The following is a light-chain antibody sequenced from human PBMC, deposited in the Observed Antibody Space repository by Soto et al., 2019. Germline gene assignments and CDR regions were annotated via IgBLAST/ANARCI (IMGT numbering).Light chain of an antibody. CDR2: DVS. CDR1: SSDVGAYNY. CDR3: CSYTTISTYV. J-gene: IGLJ1*01. V-gene: IGLV2-14*03. Sequence: QSALTQPASVFGSPGQSIAISCTGTSSDVGAYNYVSWYQQHPGKAPKLMIYDVSNRPSGVSNRFSGSKSGNTASLTISGLQAEDEADYYCCSYTTISTYVFGTGAKVTVL.